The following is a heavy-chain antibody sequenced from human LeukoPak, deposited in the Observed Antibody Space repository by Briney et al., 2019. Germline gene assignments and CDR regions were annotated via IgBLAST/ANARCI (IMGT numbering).Heavy chain of an antibody. CDR1: GGSISSGSYY. J-gene: IGHJ4*02. V-gene: IGHV4-61*02. D-gene: IGHD4-11*01. CDR3: ARAGLTVTKD. Sequence: SETLSLTCIVSGGSISSGSYYWSWIRQPAGKGLEWIGRIYTSGSTNYNPSLKSRVTISVDTSKNQFSLKLSSVTAADTAVYYCARAGLTVTKDWGQGTLVTVSS. CDR2: IYTSGST.